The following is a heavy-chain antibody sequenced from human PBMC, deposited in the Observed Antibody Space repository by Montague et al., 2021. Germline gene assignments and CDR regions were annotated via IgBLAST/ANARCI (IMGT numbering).Heavy chain of an antibody. CDR3: ARDHPLQLYHVGMRRDKKGPYDDGIDV. Sequence: SLRLSCAASGFAFSTYTMSWFRQAPGKGLEWVSSLSANSSHIKYADSVKGRFTISRDNSQNTLYLQMNSLRAGDTAVYYCARDHPLQLYHVGMRRDKKGPYDDGIDVWGQGTMVTVSS. D-gene: IGHD1-7*01. CDR1: GFAFSTYT. J-gene: IGHJ3*01. V-gene: IGHV3-21*01. CDR2: LSANSSHI.